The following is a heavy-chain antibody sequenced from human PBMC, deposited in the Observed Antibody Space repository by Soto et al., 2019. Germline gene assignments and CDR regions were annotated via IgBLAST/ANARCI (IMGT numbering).Heavy chain of an antibody. CDR1: GFTFTNAW. J-gene: IGHJ4*02. CDR3: TRTILQWFGESD. CDR2: IKSETDGATT. V-gene: IGHV3-15*01. D-gene: IGHD3-10*01. Sequence: EVQLVESGGGLVKPGGSLRLSCTASGFTFTNAWMSWVRQAPGKGLEWVGRIKSETDGATTDYAAPVKGRFTISRADSTNTLYLHMNSLITEDTAVYYCTRTILQWFGESDWGQGTLVTVSS.